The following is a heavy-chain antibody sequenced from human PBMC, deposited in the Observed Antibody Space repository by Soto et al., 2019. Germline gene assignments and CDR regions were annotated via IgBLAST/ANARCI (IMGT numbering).Heavy chain of an antibody. CDR3: ARVPPPDPYARPGPNAFDI. CDR2: ISAYNGNT. D-gene: IGHD2-2*01. V-gene: IGHV1-18*01. Sequence: ASVXVSCKASGYTFTSYGISWVRQAPGQGLEWMGWISAYNGNTNYAQKLQGRVTMTTDTSTSTAYMELRSLRSDDTAVYYCARVPPPDPYARPGPNAFDIWGQGTMVTVSS. CDR1: GYTFTSYG. J-gene: IGHJ3*02.